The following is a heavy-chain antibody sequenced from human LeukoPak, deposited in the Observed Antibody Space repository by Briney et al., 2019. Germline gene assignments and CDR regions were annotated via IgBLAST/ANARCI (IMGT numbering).Heavy chain of an antibody. CDR3: AKEDRSSSRSYFAY. J-gene: IGHJ4*02. CDR1: GFAFSIYV. D-gene: IGHD6-6*01. Sequence: PGGSLRLSCAASGFAFSIYVMSWVRQAPAMGLEWVSSISGGGGGTYYADSVKGRFTISRDSAKNTLYLQMNSLRAEDTAVYYCAKEDRSSSRSYFAYWGQGALVTVSS. V-gene: IGHV3-23*01. CDR2: ISGGGGGT.